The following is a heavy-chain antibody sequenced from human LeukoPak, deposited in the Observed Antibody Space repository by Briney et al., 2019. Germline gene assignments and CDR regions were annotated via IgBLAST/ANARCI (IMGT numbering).Heavy chain of an antibody. J-gene: IGHJ6*03. Sequence: SETLSLTCTVSGGSISSGSYYWSWIRQPAGKGLEWIGRIYTSGSTNYNPSLKSRVTISVDTSKNQFSLKLSSVTAADTAVYYCARGLVPADYYYYYMDVWGKGTTVTVSS. CDR2: IYTSGST. CDR3: ARGLVPADYYYYYMDV. CDR1: GGSISSGSYY. V-gene: IGHV4-61*02. D-gene: IGHD2-2*01.